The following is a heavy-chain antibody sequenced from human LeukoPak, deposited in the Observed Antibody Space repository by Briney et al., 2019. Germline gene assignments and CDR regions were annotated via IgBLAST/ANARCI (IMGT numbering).Heavy chain of an antibody. CDR1: GFTFSNSA. Sequence: GGSLRLSCEASGFTFSNSAMSWVRQAPGRGLEWVSSISASGDNTHYADSVKGRFTISRDSSKTTLFLQMNSLRVEDTAVYYCAKGRGGGSDAGGGDYWGQGTLVSVSS. V-gene: IGHV3-23*01. CDR3: AKGRGGGSDAGGGDY. J-gene: IGHJ4*02. D-gene: IGHD2-15*01. CDR2: ISASGDNT.